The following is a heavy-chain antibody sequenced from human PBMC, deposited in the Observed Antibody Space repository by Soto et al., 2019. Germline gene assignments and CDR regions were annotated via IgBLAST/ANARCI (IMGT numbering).Heavy chain of an antibody. V-gene: IGHV3-23*01. J-gene: IGHJ4*02. CDR3: AKGERQMGRLDS. CDR2: FSGSGDST. D-gene: IGHD1-26*01. Sequence: GGSLRLPCAASGLTFASYAMCWVRQAPGKGPEWVSGFSGSGDSTYYADSVKGRFTISRDNSKNTLFLLMDSLRADDTAVYYCAKGERQMGRLDSWGQGTLVTVSS. CDR1: GLTFASYA.